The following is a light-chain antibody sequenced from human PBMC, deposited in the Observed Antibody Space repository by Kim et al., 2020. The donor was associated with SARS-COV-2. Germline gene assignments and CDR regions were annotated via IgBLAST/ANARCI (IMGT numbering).Light chain of an antibody. CDR3: QQYSTSLYT. Sequence: EIVLTQSPDTLSLSPGERATLSCRASQSVTSNYLAWYRQKPGQAPRLLIYGASSRATGIPDRFSVSGSGTDFTLTISRLEPEDFAVYYCQQYSTSLYTFGQGTKLEI. CDR1: QSVTSNY. V-gene: IGKV3-20*01. J-gene: IGKJ2*01. CDR2: GAS.